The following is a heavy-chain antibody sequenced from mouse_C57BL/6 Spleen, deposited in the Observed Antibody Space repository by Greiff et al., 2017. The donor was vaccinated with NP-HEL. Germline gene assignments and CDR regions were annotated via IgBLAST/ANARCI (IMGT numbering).Heavy chain of an antibody. J-gene: IGHJ2*01. CDR1: SYTFTDYE. D-gene: IGHD1-1*01. CDR2: IDPETGGT. Sequence: VQLQQSGAELVRPGASVTLSCKASSYTFTDYEMHWVKQTPVHGLEWIGAIDPETGGTAYNQKFKGKAILTADKSSSTAYMELRSLTSEDSAVYYCTRRKDYGGSYDYWGQGTTLTVSS. V-gene: IGHV1-15*01. CDR3: TRRKDYGGSYDY.